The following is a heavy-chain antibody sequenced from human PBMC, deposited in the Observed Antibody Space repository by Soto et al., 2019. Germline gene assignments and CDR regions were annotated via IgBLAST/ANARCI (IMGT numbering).Heavy chain of an antibody. CDR1: GYTFTSYD. D-gene: IGHD7-27*01. J-gene: IGHJ4*02. Sequence: QVQLVQSGAEVKKPGASVKVSCKASGYTFTSYDINWVRQATGQGLEWKGWMNPNSGNTGSAQKFQGRGTMTRNTSISTAHMELSSLRSEGTAVDYCAREMGMRRSDYWGQGTLVTVSS. CDR3: AREMGMRRSDY. V-gene: IGHV1-8*01. CDR2: MNPNSGNT.